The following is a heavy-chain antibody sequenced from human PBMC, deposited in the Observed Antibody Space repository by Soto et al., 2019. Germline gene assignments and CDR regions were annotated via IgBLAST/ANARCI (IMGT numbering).Heavy chain of an antibody. J-gene: IGHJ4*02. CDR3: ARSEVTTRYLYFDY. V-gene: IGHV3-33*01. D-gene: IGHD4-17*01. CDR1: GFTFSSYG. Sequence: QVQLVESGGGVVQPGRSLRLSCAASGFTFSSYGMHWVRQAPGKGLEWVAVIWYDGSNKYYADSVKGRFTISRDNSKNTRYLQMNSLRAEETAVYYCARSEVTTRYLYFDYWGQGTLVTVSS. CDR2: IWYDGSNK.